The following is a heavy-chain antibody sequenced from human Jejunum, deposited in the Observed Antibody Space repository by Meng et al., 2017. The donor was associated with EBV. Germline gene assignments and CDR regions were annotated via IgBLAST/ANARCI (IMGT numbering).Heavy chain of an antibody. J-gene: IGHJ4*02. CDR3: ARDQNGSYFAY. CDR2: IYNSEST. Sequence: HLPGSGLVLAKPSETLSINCTGSGAAVSSGGYYWSCIRRPPGKGLEWIGYIYNSESTNYKSSLKSRVTISADTSKNQFSLRLSSVTAADTAVYYCARDQNGSYFAYWGQGTLVTVSS. V-gene: IGHV4-61*08. CDR1: GAAVSSGGYY. D-gene: IGHD1-26*01.